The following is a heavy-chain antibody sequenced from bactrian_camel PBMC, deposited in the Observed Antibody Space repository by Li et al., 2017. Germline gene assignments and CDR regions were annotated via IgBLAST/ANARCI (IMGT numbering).Heavy chain of an antibody. CDR3: AAAWSRPVSSVGKVDVGADAFDY. V-gene: IGHV3S53*01. CDR1: GYMDSASTC. J-gene: IGHJ4*01. CDR2: IESDGST. Sequence: HVQLVESGGGSVQAGGSLRLSCAASGYMDSASTCMAWFRQAPGKEREGVAGIESDGSTSYADSVKGRFTISKDNAVNTLYLQMDSLQPEDTAMYYCAAAWSRPVSSVGKVDVGADAFDYWGQGTQVTVS. D-gene: IGHD1*01.